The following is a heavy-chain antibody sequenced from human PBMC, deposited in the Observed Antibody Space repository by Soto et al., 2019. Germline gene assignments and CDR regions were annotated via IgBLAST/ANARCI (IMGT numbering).Heavy chain of an antibody. D-gene: IGHD4-17*01. V-gene: IGHV3-15*01. Sequence: GGSLRLSCAASGFTFSNAWMSWVRQAPGKGLEWVGRIKSKTDGGTTDYAAPVKGRFTISRDYSKNTLYLQMNSLKTEDTAVYYCTTTGDYGDYLFDYWGQGTLVTVSS. CDR1: GFTFSNAW. J-gene: IGHJ4*02. CDR3: TTTGDYGDYLFDY. CDR2: IKSKTDGGTT.